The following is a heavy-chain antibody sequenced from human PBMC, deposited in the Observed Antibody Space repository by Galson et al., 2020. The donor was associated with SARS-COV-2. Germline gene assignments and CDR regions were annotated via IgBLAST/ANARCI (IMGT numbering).Heavy chain of an antibody. V-gene: IGHV3-30-3*01. CDR2: ISYDGSNK. Sequence: GESLKISCAASGFTFSSYAMHWVRQAPGKGLEWVAVISYDGSNKYYADSVKGRFTISRDNSKNTLYLQMNSLRAEDTAVYYCARGIVLWEDYYYDMDVWGKGTTVTVAS. CDR1: GFTFSSYA. J-gene: IGHJ6*03. D-gene: IGHD3-16*01. CDR3: ARGIVLWEDYYYDMDV.